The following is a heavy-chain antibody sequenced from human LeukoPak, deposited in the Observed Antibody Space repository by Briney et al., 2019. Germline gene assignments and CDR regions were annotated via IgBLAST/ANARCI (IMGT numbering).Heavy chain of an antibody. V-gene: IGHV3-30*03. CDR1: GFTFSSYG. CDR3: ARNPEGEYWFDP. D-gene: IGHD3-10*01. J-gene: IGHJ5*02. Sequence: GGSLSLSCAASGFTFSSYGMHWVRQAPGKGLEWVAFISYDGSKKYYADSVQGRFTISRDNSKNTLYLQMNSLRAEDTAVYYCARNPEGEYWFDPWGQGTLVTVSS. CDR2: ISYDGSKK.